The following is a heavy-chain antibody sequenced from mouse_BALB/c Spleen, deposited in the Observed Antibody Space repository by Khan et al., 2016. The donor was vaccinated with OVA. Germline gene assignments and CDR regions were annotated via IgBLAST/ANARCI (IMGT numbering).Heavy chain of an antibody. Sequence: EVELVESGGDLVKPGGSLKLSCAASGFTFSSYSMSWVRQTPDKRLEWVASISSGGDYTYYPDSGKGRFTISRDNAKNTLYLQMSDIKSADTAMYYRADHVNGSFAYWGQGTLVTVSA. CDR2: ISSGGDYT. CDR3: ADHVNGSFAY. CDR1: GFTFSSYS. J-gene: IGHJ3*01. V-gene: IGHV5-6*01.